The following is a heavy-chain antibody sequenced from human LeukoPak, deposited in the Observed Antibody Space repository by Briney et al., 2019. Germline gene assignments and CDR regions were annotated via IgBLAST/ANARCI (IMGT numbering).Heavy chain of an antibody. D-gene: IGHD2-2*02. Sequence: PSETLSLTCTVSGGSISSSSYYWGWIRQPPGKGLEWIGEIYHSGSTNYNPSLKSRVTISVDKSKNQFSLKLSSVTAADTAVYYCARGDTYDYWGQGTLVTVSS. J-gene: IGHJ4*02. CDR2: IYHSGST. CDR1: GGSISSSSYY. CDR3: ARGDTYDY. V-gene: IGHV4-39*07.